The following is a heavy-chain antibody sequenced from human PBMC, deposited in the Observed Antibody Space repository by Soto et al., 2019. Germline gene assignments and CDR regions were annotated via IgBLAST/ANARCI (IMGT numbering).Heavy chain of an antibody. V-gene: IGHV3-7*01. CDR1: GFSFSGSW. D-gene: IGHD5-12*01. CDR2: INQDGSVK. CDR3: ARDPGYSSFDY. Sequence: DVQLVESGGGLVQPGGSLRLSCAASGFSFSGSWMSWVRQAPGRGLEFVANINQDGSVKNYVDSVKGRFTISRDNAKNSVFLQMNGLRDADSVVYYCARDPGYSSFDYWGQGTLVTVSS. J-gene: IGHJ4*02.